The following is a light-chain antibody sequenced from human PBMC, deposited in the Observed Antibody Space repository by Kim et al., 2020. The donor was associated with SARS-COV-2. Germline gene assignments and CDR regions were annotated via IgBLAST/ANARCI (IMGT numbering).Light chain of an antibody. CDR3: QQSYSFRYT. J-gene: IGKJ2*01. CDR1: QSISTY. V-gene: IGKV1-39*01. CDR2: GAS. Sequence: DIQMTQSPSSLSASVGDRVTITCRASQSISTYVNWYQQKAGKAHNLLIYGASSLQYGVPSRFSGSGSGTDFTLTISTLQPEDFATYYCQQSYSFRYTFGQGTKLEI.